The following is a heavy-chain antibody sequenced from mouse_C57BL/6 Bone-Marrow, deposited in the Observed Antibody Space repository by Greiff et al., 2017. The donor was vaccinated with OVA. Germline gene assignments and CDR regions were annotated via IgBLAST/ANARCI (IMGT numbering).Heavy chain of an antibody. CDR1: GYTFTSYG. V-gene: IGHV1-81*01. D-gene: IGHD1-1*01. Sequence: QVHVKQSGAELARPGASVKLSCKASGYTFTSYGISWVKQRTGQGLEWIGEIYPRSGNTYYNEKFKGKATLTADKSSSTAYMELRSLTSEDSAVYFCARLYYYYFDDWGQGTTLTVSS. CDR2: IYPRSGNT. J-gene: IGHJ2*01. CDR3: ARLYYYYFDD.